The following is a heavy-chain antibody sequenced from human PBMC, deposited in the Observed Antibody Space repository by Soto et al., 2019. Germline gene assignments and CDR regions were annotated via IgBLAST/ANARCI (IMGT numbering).Heavy chain of an antibody. CDR1: GFSISSYA. CDR2: ISYDGSNK. V-gene: IGHV3-30-3*01. D-gene: IGHD3-16*01. Sequence: PGWSRRLAWAASGFSISSYAMHWVRQAPGKGLEWVAVISYDGSNKYYADSVKGRFTISRDNAKNSLYLQMNSLRPEDTALYYCTKARLWGGDGYNSYYYNAMDVWGQGTTVTVSS. CDR3: TKARLWGGDGYNSYYYNAMDV. J-gene: IGHJ6*02.